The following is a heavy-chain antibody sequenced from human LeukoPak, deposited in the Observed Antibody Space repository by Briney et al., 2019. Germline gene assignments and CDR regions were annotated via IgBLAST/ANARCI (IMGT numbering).Heavy chain of an antibody. D-gene: IGHD2-2*01. CDR2: MSYDGSNK. CDR1: GFTFSSYA. V-gene: IGHV3-30-3*01. Sequence: GGSLRLSCAASGFTFSSYAMHWVRQAPGKGLEWVAVMSYDGSNKYYADSVKGRFTISRDNSKNTLYLQMNSLRAEDTAVYYCARDEYCSSTSCYDSYYYYGMDVWGQGTTVTVSS. CDR3: ARDEYCSSTSCYDSYYYYGMDV. J-gene: IGHJ6*02.